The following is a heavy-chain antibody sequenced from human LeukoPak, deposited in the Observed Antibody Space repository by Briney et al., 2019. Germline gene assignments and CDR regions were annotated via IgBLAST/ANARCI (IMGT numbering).Heavy chain of an antibody. CDR3: ARSHDHLWGNYPDY. D-gene: IGHD3-16*02. CDR2: IHHDGRI. CDR1: GGSIDSTNW. J-gene: IGHJ4*02. Sequence: SETLSLTCDVSGGSIDSTNWWNWVRQPPGKGLEWIGEIHHDGRINYNPSLKSRVTLSVDKSKNQFSLRLNSVTAGDTAMYYCARSHDHLWGNYPDYWGQGTLVTVSS. V-gene: IGHV4/OR15-8*01.